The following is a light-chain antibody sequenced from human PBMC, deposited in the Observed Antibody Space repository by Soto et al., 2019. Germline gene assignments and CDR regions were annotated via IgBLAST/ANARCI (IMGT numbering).Light chain of an antibody. V-gene: IGLV2-8*01. CDR3: SSYADSSTLV. CDR1: SSDIGGYNY. J-gene: IGLJ3*02. CDR2: EVS. Sequence: QSALTQPPSASGSPGQSVTISCSGTSSDIGGYNYVSWYQQHPGKAPKLMIYEVSQRPSGVPDRFSGSKSDNTASLTVSGLQAEDEADYYCSSYADSSTLVFGGGTKLTVL.